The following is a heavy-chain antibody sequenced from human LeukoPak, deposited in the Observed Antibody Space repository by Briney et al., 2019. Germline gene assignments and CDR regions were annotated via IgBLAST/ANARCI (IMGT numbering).Heavy chain of an antibody. J-gene: IGHJ6*03. CDR3: ARMPTHRPLWYMDV. V-gene: IGHV3-74*01. D-gene: IGHD1-1*01. Sequence: GGSLRLSCVASGFTFSSNWMHWVRQAPGKGLVWVSRINSDGSSTTYADSVKGRFTISRDNAKNTLYLQMNSLRAEDTAVYYCARMPTHRPLWYMDVWGKGTTVTVSS. CDR1: GFTFSSNW. CDR2: INSDGSST.